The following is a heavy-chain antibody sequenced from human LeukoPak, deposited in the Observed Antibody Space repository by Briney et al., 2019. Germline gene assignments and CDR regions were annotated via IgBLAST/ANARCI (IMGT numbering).Heavy chain of an antibody. CDR1: GFTFDDYA. CDR2: ISWNSGSI. D-gene: IGHD3-3*01. Sequence: GGSLRLSCAASGFTFDDYAMHWVRQAPGKGLEWVSGISWNSGSIGYADSVKGRFAVSRDNANSLLYLQMNSLRVEDTAVYYCARVVSGVTGGDYWGQGTLVSVSS. J-gene: IGHJ4*02. V-gene: IGHV3-9*01. CDR3: ARVVSGVTGGDY.